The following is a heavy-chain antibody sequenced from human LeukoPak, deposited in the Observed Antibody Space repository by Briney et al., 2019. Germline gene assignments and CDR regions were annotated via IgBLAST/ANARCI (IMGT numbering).Heavy chain of an antibody. Sequence: PGGSLRLSCAASKFSFTSYWMHWVRQAPGKGLVWVPRINPDGSRTNYADSVEGRFTISRDNAKNTLYLQMNSLRAEDTAVYYCARVLLGSWDWFDPWGQGTLVTVSS. CDR2: INPDGSRT. CDR3: ARVLLGSWDWFDP. J-gene: IGHJ5*02. V-gene: IGHV3-74*01. D-gene: IGHD3-10*01. CDR1: KFSFTSYW.